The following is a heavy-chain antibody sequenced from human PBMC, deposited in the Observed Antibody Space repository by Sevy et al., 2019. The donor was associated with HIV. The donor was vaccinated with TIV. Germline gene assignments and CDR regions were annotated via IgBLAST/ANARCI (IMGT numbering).Heavy chain of an antibody. D-gene: IGHD2-21*02. J-gene: IGHJ4*02. CDR2: ISDDGSKT. CDR3: ARGRVTSHYFDY. V-gene: IGHV3-30*03. Sequence: GGSLRLSCAASGFTFNRHWMGWVRQAPGKALEWVAVISDDGSKTYYADSVNGRFTISRDNSKNTLYLQMNSLRADDTAVYYCARGRVTSHYFDYWGQGTLVTVSS. CDR1: GFTFNRHW.